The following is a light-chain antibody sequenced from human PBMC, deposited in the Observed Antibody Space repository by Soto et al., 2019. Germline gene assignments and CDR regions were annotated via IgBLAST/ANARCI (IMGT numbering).Light chain of an antibody. V-gene: IGLV2-14*03. J-gene: IGLJ1*01. CDR1: SRDIGFYNY. CDR3: HSYIPTSTDV. CDR2: DVS. Sequence: QSVLTQPASVSGSPGQSLTISCTGTSRDIGFYNYVSWYQQYPGNAPKLIIFDVSNRPSGVSGRFSGSKSGNTASLTISGLLPEYGADYYCHSYIPTSTDVFGSGPKV.